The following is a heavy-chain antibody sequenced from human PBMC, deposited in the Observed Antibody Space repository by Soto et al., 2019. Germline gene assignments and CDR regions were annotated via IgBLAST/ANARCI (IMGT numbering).Heavy chain of an antibody. J-gene: IGHJ4*02. CDR3: ARDLETYNWNYYFDY. CDR2: ISSSGTFK. V-gene: IGHV3-21*01. CDR1: GFTFSTSS. Sequence: PGGSLRLSCAASGFTFSTSSMNWVRQAPGKGLEWISSISSSGTFKYYADSVKGRNTISRDNAKNSLSLQMNSLRSEDTAVYYCARDLETYNWNYYFDYWGQGTLVTVSS. D-gene: IGHD1-7*01.